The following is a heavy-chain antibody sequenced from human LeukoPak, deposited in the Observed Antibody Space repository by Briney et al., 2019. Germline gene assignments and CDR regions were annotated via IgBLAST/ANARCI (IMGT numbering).Heavy chain of an antibody. Sequence: GGSLRLSCAASGFTFDDYAMHWVRHAPGKGLEWVSGISWNSGSIGYADSVEGRFTISRDNAKNSLYLQMNSLRAEDMALYYCAKSRGYCSSTSCSLHDAFDIWGQGTMVTVSS. D-gene: IGHD2-2*03. J-gene: IGHJ3*02. CDR2: ISWNSGSI. V-gene: IGHV3-9*03. CDR3: AKSRGYCSSTSCSLHDAFDI. CDR1: GFTFDDYA.